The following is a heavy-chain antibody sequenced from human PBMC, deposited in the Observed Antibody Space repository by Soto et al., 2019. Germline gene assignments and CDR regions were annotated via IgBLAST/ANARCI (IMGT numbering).Heavy chain of an antibody. J-gene: IGHJ4*02. V-gene: IGHV4-34*01. CDR1: GGSLSGSY. CDR2: IHHSGST. Sequence: SETLSLTCAVYGGSLSGSYWSWIRQPPGTGLEWIGEIHHSGSTYYNPSLKSRVTLSVDTSKNQFSLKLNSVTAADTAVYYCASPGYCSDGTCYPAYWGQGTLVTVS. CDR3: ASPGYCSDGTCYPAY. D-gene: IGHD2-15*01.